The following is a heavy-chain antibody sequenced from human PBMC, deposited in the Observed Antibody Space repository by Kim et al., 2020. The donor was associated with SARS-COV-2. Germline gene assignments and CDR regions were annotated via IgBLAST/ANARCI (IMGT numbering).Heavy chain of an antibody. CDR3: ARRYCSSASCYSRLDAFDI. CDR2: VSGSGATT. D-gene: IGHD2-2*01. Sequence: GGSLRLSCAASGFTFSTYAMTWVRQAAGKGLEWVSGVSGSGATTYYADSVKGRFTISRDNSKNTLYLQMNSLRAEDTAVYYCARRYCSSASCYSRLDAFDIWGPGTMVTVSS. J-gene: IGHJ3*02. V-gene: IGHV3-23*01. CDR1: GFTFSTYA.